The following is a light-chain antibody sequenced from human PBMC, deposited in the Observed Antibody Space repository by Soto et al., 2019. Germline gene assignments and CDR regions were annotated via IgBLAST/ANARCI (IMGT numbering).Light chain of an antibody. Sequence: QSALTQPASVSGSPGQSIAISCTGTSSDVGGYIYVSWYQQHPGKAPKLMIYEVSNRPSGVSNRFSGSKSGSTASLTISGLQAEDEADYYCSSYISSSTYVFGTGTKLTVL. CDR1: SSDVGGYIY. J-gene: IGLJ1*01. CDR2: EVS. V-gene: IGLV2-14*01. CDR3: SSYISSSTYV.